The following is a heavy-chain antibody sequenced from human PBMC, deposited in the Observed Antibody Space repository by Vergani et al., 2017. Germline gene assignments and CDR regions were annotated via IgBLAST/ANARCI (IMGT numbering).Heavy chain of an antibody. J-gene: IGHJ4*02. Sequence: QLQLQESGPGLVKPSETLSLTCTVSGGPISSSSYYWGWIRQPPGKGLEWIGNIYYRGSTYYNPSLKSRVTISVDTSKNQFSLNLSSVTAADTAGYYCASHGVLHSSGWYVPAQVGYWGQGTLVTVSS. V-gene: IGHV4-39*01. D-gene: IGHD6-19*01. CDR3: ASHGVLHSSGWYVPAQVGY. CDR2: IYYRGST. CDR1: GGPISSSSYY.